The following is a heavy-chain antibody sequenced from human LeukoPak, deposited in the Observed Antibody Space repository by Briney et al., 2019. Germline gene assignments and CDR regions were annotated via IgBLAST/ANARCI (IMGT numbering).Heavy chain of an antibody. J-gene: IGHJ3*02. CDR1: GGSISSSSYY. V-gene: IGHV4-39*01. CDR3: ARHVVGAYDAFDI. D-gene: IGHD1-26*01. Sequence: SETLSLTCTVPGGSISSSSYYWGWIRQPPGKGLEWIGSIYYSGSTYYNPSLKSRDTISVDTSKNQFSLKLSSVTAADTAVYYCARHVVGAYDAFDIWGQGTMVTVSS. CDR2: IYYSGST.